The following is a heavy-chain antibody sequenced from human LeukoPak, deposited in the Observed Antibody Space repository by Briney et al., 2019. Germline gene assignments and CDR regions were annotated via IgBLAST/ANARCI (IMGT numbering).Heavy chain of an antibody. V-gene: IGHV1-2*02. D-gene: IGHD3-22*01. CDR3: ARDPYYYDSSGYNDY. CDR2: INPNSGGT. J-gene: IGHJ4*02. Sequence: GASVKVSCKASGYTFTGYYMHWVRQAPGQGLEWMGWINPNSGGTNYAQKLQGRVTMTRDTSMSTAYMELSRLRSDDTAVYYCARDPYYYDSSGYNDYWGQGTLVTVSS. CDR1: GYTFTGYY.